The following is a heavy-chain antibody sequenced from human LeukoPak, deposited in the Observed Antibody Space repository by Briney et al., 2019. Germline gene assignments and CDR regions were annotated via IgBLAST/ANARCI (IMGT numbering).Heavy chain of an antibody. Sequence: SETLSLTCAVYGGSFSGYYWSWIRQPPGKGLEWIGEINHSGSTNYNPSLKSRVTISVDTSKNQFSLKLSSVTAADTAVYYCAREAIRYSGSRLDYWGQGTLVTVSS. CDR2: INHSGST. CDR1: GGSFSGYY. D-gene: IGHD1-26*01. CDR3: AREAIRYSGSRLDY. V-gene: IGHV4-34*01. J-gene: IGHJ4*02.